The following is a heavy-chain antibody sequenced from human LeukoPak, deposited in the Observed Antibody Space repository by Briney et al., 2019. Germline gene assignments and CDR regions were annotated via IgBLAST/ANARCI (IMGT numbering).Heavy chain of an antibody. CDR1: GFTFSSYA. D-gene: IGHD3-16*01. Sequence: GGSLRLSCAASGFTFSSYAMHWVRQAPGKGLEWVAVISYDGSNKYYADSVKGRFTISRDNSKNTLYLQMNSLRAEDTAVYYCAREEGGPLDYWGQGTLVTVSS. CDR2: ISYDGSNK. V-gene: IGHV3-30-3*01. CDR3: AREEGGPLDY. J-gene: IGHJ4*02.